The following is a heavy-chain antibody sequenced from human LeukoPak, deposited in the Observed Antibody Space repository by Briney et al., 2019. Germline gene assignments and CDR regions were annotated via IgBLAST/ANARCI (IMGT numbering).Heavy chain of an antibody. J-gene: IGHJ4*02. CDR2: ISPNSGGT. D-gene: IGHD1-26*01. V-gene: IGHV1-2*02. Sequence: ASVEVSCKASGYTFIDYYMHWVRQAPGQGLEWIGWISPNSGGTKYVLKFQGRVTMTRDTSITTVYMELSGLSFDETAVYYCARGGGRYSVDYWGQGTLVIVSS. CDR3: ARGGGRYSVDY. CDR1: GYTFIDYY.